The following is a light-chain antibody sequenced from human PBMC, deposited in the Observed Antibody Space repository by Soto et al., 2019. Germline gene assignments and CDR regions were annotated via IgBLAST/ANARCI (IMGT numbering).Light chain of an antibody. CDR2: GAS. CDR3: QQYGSSPTWT. J-gene: IGKJ1*01. V-gene: IGKV3-20*01. CDR1: QSVSSGY. Sequence: EVFLTQSPGTLSLFPGEIATLSWRASQSVSSGYLAWYQQNPGQAPRLLIYGASSRATGIPDRFSGSGSGTDFTLTISRLEPEDFAVYYCQQYGSSPTWTFGQGTKVDIK.